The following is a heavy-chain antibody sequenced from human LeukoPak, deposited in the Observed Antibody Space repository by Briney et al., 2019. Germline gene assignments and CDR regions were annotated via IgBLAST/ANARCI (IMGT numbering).Heavy chain of an antibody. CDR1: GYPFTSYG. Sequence: ASVKVFCKASGYPFTSYGISWARQAPGQGLEWMGWISSYNGHTNYAQKLQGRVTMTTDTSTSTAYMELRSLSSDDTAVYYCARDGQWELGDAFDIWGQGTMVTVSS. D-gene: IGHD1-26*01. CDR2: ISSYNGHT. CDR3: ARDGQWELGDAFDI. V-gene: IGHV1-18*01. J-gene: IGHJ3*02.